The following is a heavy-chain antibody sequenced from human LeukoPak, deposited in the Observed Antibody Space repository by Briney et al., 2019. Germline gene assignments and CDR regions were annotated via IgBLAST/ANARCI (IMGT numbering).Heavy chain of an antibody. V-gene: IGHV3-21*04. Sequence: PGGSLRLSCAASGFTFSSYSMNWVRQAPGKGLEWVSSISSSSSYIYSADSVKGRFTISRDNAKNSLYLQMNSLRAEDTALYYCAKVNGYCSGGSCYSSGSYYYYGMDVWGKGTTVTVSS. CDR3: AKVNGYCSGGSCYSSGSYYYYGMDV. CDR1: GFTFSSYS. CDR2: ISSSSSYI. J-gene: IGHJ6*04. D-gene: IGHD2-15*01.